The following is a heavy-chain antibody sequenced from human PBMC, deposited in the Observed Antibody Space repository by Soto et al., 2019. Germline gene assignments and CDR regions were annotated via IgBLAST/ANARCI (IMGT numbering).Heavy chain of an antibody. D-gene: IGHD1-1*01. J-gene: IGHJ3*01. Sequence: EVQLVESGGGLVQPGGSLRLSCAASGFTFNNYVMHWARQPPGKGPEYVSAISSNGANTFYANSVKGRFTISRDNSKNMVSLQMDSLTPEDTALYYCVRVHLERHFWRAFDLWGQGTRVTVSS. V-gene: IGHV3-64*01. CDR1: GFTFNNYV. CDR3: VRVHLERHFWRAFDL. CDR2: ISSNGANT.